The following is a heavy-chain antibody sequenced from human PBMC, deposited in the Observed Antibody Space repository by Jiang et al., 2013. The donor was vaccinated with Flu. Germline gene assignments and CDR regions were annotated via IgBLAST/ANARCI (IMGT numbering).Heavy chain of an antibody. D-gene: IGHD5-24*01. CDR3: ARNGYKSYYYYGMDV. V-gene: IGHV4-4*02. J-gene: IGHJ6*02. CDR1: GGSISSKNW. CDR2: IYHSGST. Sequence: PGLVKPSETLSLTCTVSGGSISSKNWWSWVRQPPGKGLEWIGEIYHSGSTNYNPSLKSRVTISVDKSKNQFSLKLSSVTAADTAVYYCARNGYKSYYYYGMDVWGQGTTVTVSS.